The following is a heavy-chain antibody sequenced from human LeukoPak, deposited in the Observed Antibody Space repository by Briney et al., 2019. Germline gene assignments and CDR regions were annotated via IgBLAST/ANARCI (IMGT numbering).Heavy chain of an antibody. D-gene: IGHD4-17*01. Sequence: GGSLRLSCTASGFTFGDYAMSWFRQAPGKGLEWVGFIRSITYGGTTEYAASVKGRFTISRDDSKNIAYLQMNSLKTEDTAVYYCTRDQTTVTTRRFDCWGQGTLVTVSS. CDR1: GFTFGDYA. CDR3: TRDQTTVTTRRFDC. V-gene: IGHV3-49*03. CDR2: IRSITYGGTT. J-gene: IGHJ4*02.